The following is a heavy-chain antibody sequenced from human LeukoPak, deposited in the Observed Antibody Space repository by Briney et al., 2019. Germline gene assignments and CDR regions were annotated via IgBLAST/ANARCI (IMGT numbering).Heavy chain of an antibody. CDR2: INHSGST. CDR1: GGSFSGYY. V-gene: IGHV4-34*01. D-gene: IGHD6-13*01. CDR3: ARMYSSSWNPFDY. Sequence: SETLSLTCAVYGGSFSGYYWSWIRQPPGKGLEWIGEINHSGSTNYNPSLKSRVTISVDTSKNQFSLKLSSVTAADTAVHYCARMYSSSWNPFDYWGQGTLVTVSS. J-gene: IGHJ4*02.